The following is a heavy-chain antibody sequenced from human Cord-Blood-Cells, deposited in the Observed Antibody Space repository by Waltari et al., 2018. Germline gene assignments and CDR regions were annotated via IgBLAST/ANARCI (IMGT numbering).Heavy chain of an antibody. Sequence: QVQLQESGPGLVKPSETLSLTCTVSGGSISSYYWSWIRQPPGKGLEWIWYIYYSGSTNYNPSLKSRVTISVDTAKNQCSRKLSSVTAADTAVYYCASPSGSGSYYNAVDIWVQGTMVTVSS. J-gene: IGHJ3*02. V-gene: IGHV4-59*01. CDR3: ASPSGSGSYYNAVDI. CDR2: IYYSGST. D-gene: IGHD3-10*01. CDR1: GGSISSYY.